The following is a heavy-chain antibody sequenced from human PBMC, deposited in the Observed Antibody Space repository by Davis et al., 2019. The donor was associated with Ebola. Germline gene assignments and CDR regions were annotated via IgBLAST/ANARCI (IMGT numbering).Heavy chain of an antibody. CDR2: INAGNGNT. Sequence: SVKVSCKASGYTFTSYAMHWVRQAPGQRLEWMGWINAGNGNTKYSQKFQGRVTITRDTSARTAYMELSSLRSEDTAVYYCARSPRGAYSSSWYLRTYYGMDVWGQGTTVTVSS. V-gene: IGHV1-3*01. CDR1: GYTFTSYA. D-gene: IGHD6-13*01. CDR3: ARSPRGAYSSSWYLRTYYGMDV. J-gene: IGHJ6*02.